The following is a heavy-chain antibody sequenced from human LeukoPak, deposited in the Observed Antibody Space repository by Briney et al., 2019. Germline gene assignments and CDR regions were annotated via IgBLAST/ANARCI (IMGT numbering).Heavy chain of an antibody. J-gene: IGHJ4*02. Sequence: DSVKGRFTISRDNAKSSLFLQMNSLRAEDTAVYYCARVLYFDWLGAYWGQGTLVTVSS. V-gene: IGHV3-7*01. D-gene: IGHD3-9*01. CDR3: ARVLYFDWLGAY.